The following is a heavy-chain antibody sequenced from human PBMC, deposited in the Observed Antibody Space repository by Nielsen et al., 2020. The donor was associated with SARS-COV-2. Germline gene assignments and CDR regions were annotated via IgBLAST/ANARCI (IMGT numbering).Heavy chain of an antibody. Sequence: SVKVSCKTSGGIFSRYSIGWVRQAPGQGFEWMGIINPMAGTTNYAQKFQGRVTITADESSSTDYMELSGLRSKDTAVYYCARLIVAAASYFDYWGQGTLVTVSS. CDR2: INPMAGTT. V-gene: IGHV1-69*11. J-gene: IGHJ4*02. CDR3: ARLIVAAASYFDY. D-gene: IGHD6-13*01. CDR1: GGIFSRYS.